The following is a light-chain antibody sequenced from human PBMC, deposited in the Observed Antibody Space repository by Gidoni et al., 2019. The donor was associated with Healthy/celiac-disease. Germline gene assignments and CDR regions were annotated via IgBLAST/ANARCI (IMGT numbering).Light chain of an antibody. CDR2: AAS. J-gene: IGKJ3*01. V-gene: IGKV1-9*01. CDR3: QQLNSYPPT. Sequence: DIQLTQSPSFLSASVGDRVTITCRASQGISSYLAWYQQKPGKAPKLLIYAASTLQRGVPSRFSGSGSGTEFTLTISSLQPEDFATYYCQQLNSYPPTFGPXTKVDIK. CDR1: QGISSY.